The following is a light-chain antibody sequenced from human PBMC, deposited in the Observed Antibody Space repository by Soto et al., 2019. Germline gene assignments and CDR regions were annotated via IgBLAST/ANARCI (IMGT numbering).Light chain of an antibody. Sequence: DVVMTQTPLSLSVAPGQPASISCKSSQSLLHITGETFLFWYLQKPGQSPQLLIYEVSTRVSGVPDRFSGSGSGIDFTLEISRVETDDVGIYYCMQSTQIPPTFGQGTRLEIK. V-gene: IGKV2D-29*02. CDR2: EVS. J-gene: IGKJ5*01. CDR3: MQSTQIPPT. CDR1: QSLLHITGETF.